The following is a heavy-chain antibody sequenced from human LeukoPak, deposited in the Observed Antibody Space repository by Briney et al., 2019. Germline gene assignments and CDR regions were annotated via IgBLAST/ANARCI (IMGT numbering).Heavy chain of an antibody. CDR1: GFTFSSYW. D-gene: IGHD2/OR15-2a*01. V-gene: IGHV3-74*01. CDR2: INSDGSST. CDR3: ARDTYYAPFDP. Sequence: GGSLRLSCAASGFTFSSYWMHWVRQAPGKGLVWVSRINSDGSSTSYADSVKGRFTISRDNAKNTMYLQMNSLRAEDTAVYYCARDTYYAPFDPWGQGTLVTVSS. J-gene: IGHJ5*02.